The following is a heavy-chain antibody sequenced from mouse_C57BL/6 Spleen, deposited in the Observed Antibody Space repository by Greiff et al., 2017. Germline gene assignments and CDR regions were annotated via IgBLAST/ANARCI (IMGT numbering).Heavy chain of an antibody. V-gene: IGHV5-9-1*02. J-gene: IGHJ2*01. CDR1: GFTFSSYA. Sequence: EVHLVESGEGLVKPGGSLKLSCAASGFTFSSYAMSWVRQTPEKRLEWVAYISSGGDYIYYADTVKGRFTISRDNARNTLYLQMSSLKSEDTAMYYCTSLDGYYYFDYWGQGTTLTVSS. CDR2: ISSGGDYI. CDR3: TSLDGYYYFDY. D-gene: IGHD2-3*01.